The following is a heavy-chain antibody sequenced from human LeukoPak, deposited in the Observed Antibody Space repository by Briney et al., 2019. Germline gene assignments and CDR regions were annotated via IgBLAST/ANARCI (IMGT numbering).Heavy chain of an antibody. D-gene: IGHD3-3*01. Sequence: SETLSLTCTVSGGSISSYYWSWIRQPPGKGLEWIGYIYYSGSTNYNPSLKSRVTISVDTSKNQFSLKLSSVTAADTAVYYCARILYYDFWSGPFDIWGQGTMVTVSS. J-gene: IGHJ3*02. V-gene: IGHV4-59*12. CDR1: GGSISSYY. CDR3: ARILYYDFWSGPFDI. CDR2: IYYSGST.